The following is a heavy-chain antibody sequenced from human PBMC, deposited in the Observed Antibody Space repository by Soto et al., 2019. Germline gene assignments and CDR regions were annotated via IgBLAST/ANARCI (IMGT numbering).Heavy chain of an antibody. Sequence: QVQLQQWGAGLLKPSETLSLTCAVYGGSFSGYYWSWIRQPPGKGLEWIGEINHSGSTNYNPSLKSRVTISVDSSMIQFSLKLSSVTAVDSGVYYRASGGFWRWSAHYWGQGPLVTVSS. V-gene: IGHV4-34*01. D-gene: IGHD3-3*01. CDR3: ASGGFWRWSAHY. J-gene: IGHJ4*02. CDR1: GGSFSGYY. CDR2: INHSGST.